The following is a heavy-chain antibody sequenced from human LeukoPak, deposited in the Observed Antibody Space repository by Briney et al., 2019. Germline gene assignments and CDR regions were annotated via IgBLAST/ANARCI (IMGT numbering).Heavy chain of an antibody. D-gene: IGHD2-2*01. CDR2: IWYDGSKI. Sequence: GGSLRLSCVASGFTFSSNGMHWVRQAPGKGLEWVAVIWYDGSKIYYADSVKGRFTISRDNSKNTLYLQMNSLRAEDTAVYYCARGGCSGTSCYLFYYWGQGTLVTVSS. V-gene: IGHV3-33*01. J-gene: IGHJ4*02. CDR1: GFTFSSNG. CDR3: ARGGCSGTSCYLFYY.